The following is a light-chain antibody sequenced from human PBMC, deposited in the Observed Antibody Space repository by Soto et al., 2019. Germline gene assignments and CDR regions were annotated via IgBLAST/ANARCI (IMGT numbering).Light chain of an antibody. V-gene: IGLV2-14*01. CDR1: SSDVGGYDY. CDR3: SSYSISTAYL. CDR2: EVN. J-gene: IGLJ1*01. Sequence: QSALTHPGSVSGSPGKSITISCTGTSSDVGGYDYVSWYQLHRGKAPKPMVFEVNSRPSGVSYRFSGSKSGNTASLTISGLQAEDEADYFCSSYSISTAYLFGTGTKGTVL.